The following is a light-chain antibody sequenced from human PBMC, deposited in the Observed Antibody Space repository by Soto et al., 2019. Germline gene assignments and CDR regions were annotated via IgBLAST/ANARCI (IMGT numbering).Light chain of an antibody. CDR3: QQCYSTPTWT. Sequence: DIVMTQSPDSLAVSLGERATINCKSSQSVLYSSNNKNYLAWYQQKPGQPPKLLIYWASTRESGVPDRFSGSGCGKHFTLTISSLQAEDVAVYYCQQCYSTPTWTFGQGTKVEIK. J-gene: IGKJ1*01. CDR1: QSVLYSSNNKNY. V-gene: IGKV4-1*01. CDR2: WAS.